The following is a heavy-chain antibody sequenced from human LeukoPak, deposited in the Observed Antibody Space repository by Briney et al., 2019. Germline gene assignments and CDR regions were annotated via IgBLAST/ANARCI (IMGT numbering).Heavy chain of an antibody. CDR3: ARDSPHALTHYYASSGYLTAEYFQH. Sequence: GASVKVSFKASGGTFSSYAISWVRQAPGQGLEWMGRIIPILGIANYAQKFQGRVTITADKSTSTAYMELSSLRSEDTAVYYCARDSPHALTHYYASSGYLTAEYFQHWGQGTLVTVSS. CDR2: IIPILGIA. V-gene: IGHV1-69*04. J-gene: IGHJ1*01. D-gene: IGHD3-22*01. CDR1: GGTFSSYA.